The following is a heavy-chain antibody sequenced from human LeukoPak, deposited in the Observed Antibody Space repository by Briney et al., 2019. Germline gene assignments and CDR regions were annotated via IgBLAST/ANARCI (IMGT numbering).Heavy chain of an antibody. CDR1: ALGATTDG. CDR3: ARRRASLDDFHH. V-gene: IGHV5-51*01. CDR2: IYPVDSDT. J-gene: IGHJ1*01. Sequence: LHSSSPASALGATTDGIGWAGPMPGKGLEWMGFIYPVDSDTKYSPSFQGQVTMSADRSISNAYLQWSSLKASDTAMYYCARRRASLDDFHHWGQGTLVTVSS.